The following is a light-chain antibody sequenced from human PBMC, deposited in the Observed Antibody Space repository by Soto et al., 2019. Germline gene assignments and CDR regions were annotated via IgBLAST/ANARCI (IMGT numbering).Light chain of an antibody. V-gene: IGKV3-20*01. J-gene: IGKJ1*01. CDR2: GAS. CDR3: QQYGSSPWP. CDR1: QSVSSSY. Sequence: EIVLTQSPGTLSLSPGERATLSCRASQSVSSSYLAWYQQKPGQAPRLLIYGASSRATGIPDRFSGSGSGTDFTLTISRLEPEDFAVYYCQQYGSSPWPFGQGTKVDSK.